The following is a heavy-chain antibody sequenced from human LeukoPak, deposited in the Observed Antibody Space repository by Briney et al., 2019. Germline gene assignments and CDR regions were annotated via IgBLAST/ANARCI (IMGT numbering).Heavy chain of an antibody. V-gene: IGHV3-23*01. CDR2: ISVSGNT. CDR3: AKAPVTTCSGAYCYPFDY. D-gene: IGHD2-21*01. Sequence: GGSLRLSCAASGFTFSSYGMGWVRQAPGKGLEWVSAISVSGNTYHADSVKGRFTISRDNSKNTLYLQMNRLRAEDAAVYYCAKAPVTTCSGAYCYPFDYWGQGTLVTVSS. J-gene: IGHJ4*02. CDR1: GFTFSSYG.